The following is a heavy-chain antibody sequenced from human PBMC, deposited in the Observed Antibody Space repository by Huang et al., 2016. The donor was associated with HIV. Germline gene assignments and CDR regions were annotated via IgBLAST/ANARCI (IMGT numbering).Heavy chain of an antibody. Sequence: QLQLQESGPGLVKPSETLSLTCTVSGGSVSSTNYYWGWIRQPPGKGLEWIGTIYYTGSTYYNPSLKGRVTISVDTSKNQFYLKVTSVTAADTALDYCARPPGSGILGGWFDPWGQGALVTVSS. J-gene: IGHJ5*02. V-gene: IGHV4-39*01. CDR3: ARPPGSGILGGWFDP. D-gene: IGHD3-10*01. CDR2: IYYTGST. CDR1: GGSVSSTNYY.